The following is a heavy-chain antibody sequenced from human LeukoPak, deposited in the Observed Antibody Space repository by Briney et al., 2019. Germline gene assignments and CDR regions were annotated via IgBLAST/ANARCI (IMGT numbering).Heavy chain of an antibody. Sequence: ASVTVSCKVSGYTLTELSMHWVRQAPGKGLEWMGGFDPEDGETIYAQKFQGRVTMTEDTSTDTAYMELSSLRSEDTAVYYCATSAPYSSSWYGGPRAFDIWGQGTMVTVSS. V-gene: IGHV1-24*01. D-gene: IGHD6-13*01. CDR1: GYTLTELS. J-gene: IGHJ3*02. CDR3: ATSAPYSSSWYGGPRAFDI. CDR2: FDPEDGET.